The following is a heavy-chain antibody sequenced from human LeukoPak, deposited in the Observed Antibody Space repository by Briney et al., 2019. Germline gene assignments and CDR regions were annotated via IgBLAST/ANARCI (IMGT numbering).Heavy chain of an antibody. CDR2: ISSSSSYI. V-gene: IGHV3-21*04. Sequence: GGSLRLSCAASGFTFSSYSMNWVRQAPGKGLEWVSSISSSSSYIYYADSVKGRFTISRDNAKNSLYLQMNSLRAEDTAVYYCAKSVGGGKTLDYWGQGTLVTVSS. D-gene: IGHD1-26*01. J-gene: IGHJ4*02. CDR3: AKSVGGGKTLDY. CDR1: GFTFSSYS.